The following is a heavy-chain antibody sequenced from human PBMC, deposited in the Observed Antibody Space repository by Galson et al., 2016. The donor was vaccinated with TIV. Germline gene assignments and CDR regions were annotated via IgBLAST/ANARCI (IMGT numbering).Heavy chain of an antibody. Sequence: SLRLSCAASGFTFSIFTMTWVRQAPGKGLGWVSAISASGFNTHYADSVKGRFTISRDNSKNTVYLQMNSLRAEDTAVYYCTKVPSSGFRYYYGLDVWGQGTTVTVSS. CDR3: TKVPSSGFRYYYGLDV. CDR1: GFTFSIFT. D-gene: IGHD3-22*01. CDR2: ISASGFNT. J-gene: IGHJ6*02. V-gene: IGHV3-23*01.